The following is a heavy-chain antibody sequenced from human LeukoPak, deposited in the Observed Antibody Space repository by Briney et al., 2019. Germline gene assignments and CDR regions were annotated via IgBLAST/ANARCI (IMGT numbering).Heavy chain of an antibody. J-gene: IGHJ4*02. CDR1: GFTIRNYA. V-gene: IGHV3-23*01. Sequence: GGSLRLSCAASGFTIRNYAMNWVRQAPGKGLEWVSTIRESSGDTYYEDSVKGRFTISRDISKNTVYLQMISLRVEDTAVYYCAKDPLGYCSGATCGYDYWGQGTLVTVSS. CDR3: AKDPLGYCSGATCGYDY. D-gene: IGHD2-15*01. CDR2: IRESSGDT.